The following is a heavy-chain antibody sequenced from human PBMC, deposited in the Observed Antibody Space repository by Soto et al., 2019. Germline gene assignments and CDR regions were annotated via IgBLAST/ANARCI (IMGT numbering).Heavy chain of an antibody. D-gene: IGHD6-13*01. V-gene: IGHV1-2*02. Sequence: QVQLVQSGAEVREPGASVSVSCKASGYRFTDNYIHWVRQAPGQGLEWMGWIDPKSGGTNYAQNLQGSVTMNRDKPISTIYMEVKRLISDHTAVYYCARGVGSSWYDVWGQGTLVTVSS. CDR1: GYRFTDNY. J-gene: IGHJ4*02. CDR2: IDPKSGGT. CDR3: ARGVGSSWYDV.